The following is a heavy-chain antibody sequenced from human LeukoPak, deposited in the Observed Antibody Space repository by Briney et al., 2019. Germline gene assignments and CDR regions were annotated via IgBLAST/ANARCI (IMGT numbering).Heavy chain of an antibody. V-gene: IGHV3-13*01. CDR1: GFTFSSYD. J-gene: IGHJ3*02. CDR3: ARGSSSYAFDI. Sequence: GGSLRFSCAASGFTFSSYDMHWVRQATGKGLEWVSAIGTAGDTYYPGSVKGRFTISRENAKNSLYLQMNSLRAGDTAVYYCARGSSSYAFDIWGQGTMVTVSS. D-gene: IGHD6-13*01. CDR2: IGTAGDT.